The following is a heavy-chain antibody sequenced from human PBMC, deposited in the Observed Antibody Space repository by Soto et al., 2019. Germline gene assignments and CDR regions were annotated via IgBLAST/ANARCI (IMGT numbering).Heavy chain of an antibody. CDR3: ARDPPLTTMVRGPADPFYYYYGMDV. J-gene: IGHJ6*02. D-gene: IGHD3-10*01. Sequence: QVQLQESGPGLVKPSETLSLTCTVSGGSISSYYWSWIRQPAGKGLEWIGRIYTSGSTNYNPSLKSRVTMSVDTSKNQFSLKLSSVTAADTAVYYCARDPPLTTMVRGPADPFYYYYGMDVWGQGTTVTVSS. CDR1: GGSISSYY. CDR2: IYTSGST. V-gene: IGHV4-4*07.